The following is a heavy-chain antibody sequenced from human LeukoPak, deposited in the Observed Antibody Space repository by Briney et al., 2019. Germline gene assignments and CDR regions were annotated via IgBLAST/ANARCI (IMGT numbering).Heavy chain of an antibody. V-gene: IGHV4-59*08. D-gene: IGHD6-6*01. CDR2: IYYSGST. Sequence: PSETLSLTCSVSGGSSSNYYWSWIRQPPGRGLEWIGYIYYSGSTNSNASLKSRVTIYVDPSKNQFSLRLSSVTAADTAVYYCARHRAYSSSSPFDIWGQGTMVTVSS. CDR3: ARHRAYSSSSPFDI. CDR1: GGSSSNYY. J-gene: IGHJ3*02.